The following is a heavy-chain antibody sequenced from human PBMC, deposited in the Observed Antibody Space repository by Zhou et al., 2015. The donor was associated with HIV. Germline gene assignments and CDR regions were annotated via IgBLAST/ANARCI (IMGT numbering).Heavy chain of an antibody. J-gene: IGHJ5*02. V-gene: IGHV1-18*01. CDR3: AKYSSSWLTRKNWFDP. CDR1: GYTFTTYG. CDR2: IGTYNGNT. D-gene: IGHD6-13*01. Sequence: QVQLVQSGAEVKKPGASVNVSCKASGYTFTTYGISWVRQAPGQGLEWMGWIGTYNGNTHYAQKLQGRVTMTTDTSTSTAYMELRSLRSDDTAVYYCAKYSSSWLTRKNWFDPWGQGTLVTVSS.